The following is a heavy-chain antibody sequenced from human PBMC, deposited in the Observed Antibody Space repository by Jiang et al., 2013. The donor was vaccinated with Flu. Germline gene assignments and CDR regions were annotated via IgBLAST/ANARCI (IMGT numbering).Heavy chain of an antibody. Sequence: HWVRQAPGKGLEWVSGISWNSGSIGYADSVKGRFTISRDNAKNSLYLQMNSLRAEDTALYYCAKSGCRGVICPYYYGMDVWGQGTTVTVSS. CDR3: AKSGCRGVICPYYYGMDV. V-gene: IGHV3-9*01. J-gene: IGHJ6*02. D-gene: IGHD3-10*01. CDR2: ISWNSGSI.